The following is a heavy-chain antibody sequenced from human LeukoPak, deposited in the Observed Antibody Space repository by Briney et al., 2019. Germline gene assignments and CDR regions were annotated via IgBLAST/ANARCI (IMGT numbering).Heavy chain of an antibody. J-gene: IGHJ4*02. CDR2: ISGGGGTT. Sequence: GGSLRLSCAASGFTFSNYAMSWVRQAPGKGLEWVSAISGGGGTTYYADSVKGRFTISRDNSKNTLYLQMNSLRAEDTAVYYCAKDRGSGTFDYWGQGTLVTVSS. CDR3: AKDRGSGTFDY. D-gene: IGHD1-26*01. V-gene: IGHV3-23*01. CDR1: GFTFSNYA.